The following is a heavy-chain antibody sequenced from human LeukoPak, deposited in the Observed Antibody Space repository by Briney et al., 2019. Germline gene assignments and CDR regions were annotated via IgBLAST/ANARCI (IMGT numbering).Heavy chain of an antibody. J-gene: IGHJ1*01. Sequence: GGSLRLSCAASGFTFSSYWMNWVRQAPGKGLVWVSRIKSGGSTNYADSVKGRFTISRDNAKNTLSLQMNSLRAEDTAVYYCARAPSEIGGYYPEYFRHWGQGTLVTVSS. V-gene: IGHV3-74*01. CDR2: IKSGGST. D-gene: IGHD3-22*01. CDR3: ARAPSEIGGYYPEYFRH. CDR1: GFTFSSYW.